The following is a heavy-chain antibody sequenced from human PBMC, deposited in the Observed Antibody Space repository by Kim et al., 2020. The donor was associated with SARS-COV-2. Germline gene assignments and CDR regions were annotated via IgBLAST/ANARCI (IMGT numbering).Heavy chain of an antibody. CDR2: IYYSGST. J-gene: IGHJ5*02. CDR3: ARNIGITMIVVVTGWFDP. D-gene: IGHD3-22*01. V-gene: IGHV4-31*03. Sequence: SETLSLTCTVSGGSISSGGYYWSWIRQHPGKGLEWIGYIYYSGSTYYNPSLKSGVTISVDTSKNQFSLKLSSVTAADTAVYYCARNIGITMIVVVTGWFDPWGQGTLVTVSS. CDR1: GGSISSGGYY.